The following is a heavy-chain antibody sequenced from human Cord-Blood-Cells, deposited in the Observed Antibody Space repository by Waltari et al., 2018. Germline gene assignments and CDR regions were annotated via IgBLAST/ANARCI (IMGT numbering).Heavy chain of an antibody. Sequence: EVQLVESGGVVVQPGGSLRLSCAASGFIFDDYAMHWVRQAPGKGLEWVSLISWDGGSTYYADSVKGRFTISRDNSKNSLYLQMNSLRAEDTALYYCAKDIGGATTYYYYGMDVWGQGTTVTVSS. CDR2: ISWDGGST. CDR1: GFIFDDYA. J-gene: IGHJ6*02. V-gene: IGHV3-43D*03. CDR3: AKDIGGATTYYYYGMDV. D-gene: IGHD1-26*01.